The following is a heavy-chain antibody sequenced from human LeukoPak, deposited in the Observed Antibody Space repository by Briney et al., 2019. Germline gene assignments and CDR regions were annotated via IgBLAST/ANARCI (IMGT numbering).Heavy chain of an antibody. CDR2: ISGSDGRL. CDR1: GFTFSNFA. D-gene: IGHD2-2*01. J-gene: IGHJ4*02. V-gene: IGHV3-23*01. Sequence: GGSLRLSCAASGFTFSNFAMSWVRQTSEKGLEWVSAISGSDGRLFYADSVKGRFTISRDNSKNTLYLQMNSLRAEDTAVYYCARRYCSSTSCYFGPIDYWGQGTLVTVSS. CDR3: ARRYCSSTSCYFGPIDY.